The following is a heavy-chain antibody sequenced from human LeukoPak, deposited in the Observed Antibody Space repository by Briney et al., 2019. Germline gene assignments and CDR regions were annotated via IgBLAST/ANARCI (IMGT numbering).Heavy chain of an antibody. CDR2: INSDGIST. CDR3: ARLTGWLIIDY. J-gene: IGHJ4*02. D-gene: IGHD5-12*01. V-gene: IGHV3-74*01. CDR1: GFTFSNHW. Sequence: GGSLRLSCAASGFTFSNHWMHWVRHAPGKGLEWVSRINSDGISTTYADSVKGRFTISRDNAKNSLYLQMNSLRAEDTAVYYCARLTGWLIIDYWGQGTLVTVSS.